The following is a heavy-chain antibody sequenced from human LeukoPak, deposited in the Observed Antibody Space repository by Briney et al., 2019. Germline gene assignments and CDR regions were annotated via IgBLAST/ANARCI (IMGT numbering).Heavy chain of an antibody. J-gene: IGHJ3*02. V-gene: IGHV4-59*01. Sequence: SETLSLTCTVSGGSISSYYWSWIRQPPGKGLEWIGYIYYSGSTYYNPSLQSRVTISVDTSKNHFSLKLGSVTAADTAVYYCARAPGGYGSGSRGAFDIWGQGTMVTVSS. D-gene: IGHD3-10*01. CDR2: IYYSGST. CDR3: ARAPGGYGSGSRGAFDI. CDR1: GGSISSYY.